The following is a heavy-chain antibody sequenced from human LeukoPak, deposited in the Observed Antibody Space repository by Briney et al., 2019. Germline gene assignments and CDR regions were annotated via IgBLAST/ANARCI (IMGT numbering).Heavy chain of an antibody. CDR2: ISSSSSYI. CDR3: ASFYSGPPPHFFDY. D-gene: IGHD5-12*01. J-gene: IGHJ4*02. CDR1: GFTFSSYS. Sequence: GGSLRLSCAASGFTFSSYSRNWVRQAPGKGLEWVSSISSSSSYIYYADSVKGRFTISRDNAKNSLYLQMNSLRAEDTAVYYCASFYSGPPPHFFDYGGRAPLATAS. V-gene: IGHV3-21*01.